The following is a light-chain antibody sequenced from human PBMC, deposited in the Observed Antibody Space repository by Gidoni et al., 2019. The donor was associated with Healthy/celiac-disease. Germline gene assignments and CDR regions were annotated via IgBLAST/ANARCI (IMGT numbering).Light chain of an antibody. CDR3: QQYDNLPLT. V-gene: IGKV1-33*01. CDR1: QDISNY. Sequence: DIQMTQYQSSLSASVGDRVTITCQASQDISNYLNWYHQKPGKAPKLLIYDASNLETGVPSRFSGSGSGTDFTFTISSLQPEDIATYYCQQYDNLPLTCGGGTKVEIK. CDR2: DAS. J-gene: IGKJ4*01.